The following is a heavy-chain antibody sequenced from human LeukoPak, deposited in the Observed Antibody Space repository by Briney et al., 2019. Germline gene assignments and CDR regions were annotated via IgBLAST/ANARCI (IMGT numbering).Heavy chain of an antibody. CDR1: GFTFSTYD. J-gene: IGHJ4*02. Sequence: GGSLRLSCAASGFTFSTYDMHWVRQAPGKGLEWVAVMSYDGSDKYYADSVKGRFTISRDNAKNSLYLQMNSLRAEDTAVYYCARATSFDYWGQGTLVTVSS. V-gene: IGHV3-30*03. CDR3: ARATSFDY. CDR2: MSYDGSDK.